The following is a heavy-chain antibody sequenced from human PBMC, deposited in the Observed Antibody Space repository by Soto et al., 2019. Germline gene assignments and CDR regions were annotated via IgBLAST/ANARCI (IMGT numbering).Heavy chain of an antibody. D-gene: IGHD5-12*01. CDR3: ARAIAFIDGYNRRHYGMDV. CDR2: INPNSDDR. J-gene: IGHJ6*02. CDR1: GSTLTTYD. Sequence: ASVNVSCKASGSTLTTYDIHWVRQASGQGLEWMGWINPNSDDRLYAQKFQGRVTMTRDTSIDTVYMELSRLRSEDTAMYYCARAIAFIDGYNRRHYGMDVWG. V-gene: IGHV1-8*01.